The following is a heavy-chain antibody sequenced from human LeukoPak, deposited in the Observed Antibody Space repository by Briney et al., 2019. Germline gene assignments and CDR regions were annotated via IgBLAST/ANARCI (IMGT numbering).Heavy chain of an antibody. CDR1: GFTLSSYA. Sequence: ALRLSCAATGFTLSSYAMHGVRQAPCKGLEGVAVRSYDGSNKYYADSVKGRFTISRDNSKNTLYLQMNSLRAEDTAVYYCAAAATLLEEYFDYWGQGTLVTVSS. V-gene: IGHV3-30-3*01. CDR3: AAAATLLEEYFDY. CDR2: RSYDGSNK. D-gene: IGHD2-15*01. J-gene: IGHJ4*02.